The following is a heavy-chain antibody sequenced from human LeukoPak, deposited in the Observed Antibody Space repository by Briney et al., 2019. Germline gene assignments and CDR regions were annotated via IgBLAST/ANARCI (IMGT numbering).Heavy chain of an antibody. V-gene: IGHV3-30*02. CDR2: IRYDGSNK. Sequence: PGGSLRLSCAASGFTFSSYGMHWVRQAPGKGLEWVAFIRYDGSNKYYADSVKGRFTISRDNSKNTLYLQMNSLRAEDTAVYYCAKARGYCSGGSCYYPHFDYWGQGTLVTVSS. CDR3: AKARGYCSGGSCYYPHFDY. CDR1: GFTFSSYG. D-gene: IGHD2-15*01. J-gene: IGHJ4*02.